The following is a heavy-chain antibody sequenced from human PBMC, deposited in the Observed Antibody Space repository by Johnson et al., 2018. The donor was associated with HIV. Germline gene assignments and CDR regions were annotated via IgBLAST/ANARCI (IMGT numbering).Heavy chain of an antibody. J-gene: IGHJ3*02. CDR2: ISYDGSIK. CDR3: VQCVPNPAAALDI. V-gene: IGHV3-30-3*01. D-gene: IGHD2-15*01. CDR1: GFTFSSYA. Sequence: QEKLVESGGGVVQPGRSLRLSCAASGFTFSSYAMHWVRQAPGKGLEWVAVISYDGSIKFSADSVKGRFTISKDNSKNTRYLQMNSLRPEDTAVYYCVQCVPNPAAALDIWGRGTMVTVSS.